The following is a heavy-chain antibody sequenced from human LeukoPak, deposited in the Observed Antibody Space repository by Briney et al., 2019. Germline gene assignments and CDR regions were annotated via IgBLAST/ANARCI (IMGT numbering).Heavy chain of an antibody. CDR3: ASRYCSSTSCYAYYYYYYMDV. D-gene: IGHD2-2*01. CDR1: GGTFSSYA. CDR2: IIPIFGTA. V-gene: IGHV1-69*13. J-gene: IGHJ6*03. Sequence: SVKVSCKASGGTFSSYAISWVRQAPGQGLEWMGGIIPIFGTANYAQKFQGRVTITADESTSTAYMELSSLRSEDTAVYYCASRYCSSTSCYAYYYYYYMDVWGKGTTVTVSS.